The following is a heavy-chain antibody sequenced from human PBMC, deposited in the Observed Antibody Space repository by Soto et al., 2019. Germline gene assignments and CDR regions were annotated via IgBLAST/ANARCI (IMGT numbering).Heavy chain of an antibody. CDR1: GFTFSNAW. CDR3: TTDRLRFLEWSYYYYYYGMDV. J-gene: IGHJ6*02. D-gene: IGHD3-3*01. CDR2: IKSKTDGGTT. Sequence: PGGSLRLSCAASGFTFSNAWMSWVRQAPGKXLEWVGRIKSKTDGGTTDYAAPVKGRFTISRDDSKNTLYLQMNSLKTEDTAVYYCTTDRLRFLEWSYYYYYYGMDVWGQGTTVTVSS. V-gene: IGHV3-15*01.